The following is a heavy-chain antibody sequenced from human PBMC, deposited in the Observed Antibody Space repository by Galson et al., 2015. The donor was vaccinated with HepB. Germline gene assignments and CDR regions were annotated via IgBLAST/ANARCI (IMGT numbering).Heavy chain of an antibody. CDR1: GFTFSDYY. CDR2: ISSSSSYT. D-gene: IGHD6-19*01. J-gene: IGHJ3*02. Sequence: SLRLSCAASGFTFSDYYMSWIRQAPGKGLEWVSYISSSSSYTNYADSVKGRFTISRDNAKNSLYLQMNSLRAEDTAVYYCARGRRGGIAVDDAFDIWGQGTMVTVSS. V-gene: IGHV3-11*05. CDR3: ARGRRGGIAVDDAFDI.